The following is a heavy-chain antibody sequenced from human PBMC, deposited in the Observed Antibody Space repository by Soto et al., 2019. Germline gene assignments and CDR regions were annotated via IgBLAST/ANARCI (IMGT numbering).Heavy chain of an antibody. J-gene: IGHJ5*02. D-gene: IGHD6-6*01. CDR1: GFTFSSYA. V-gene: IGHV3-30-3*01. Sequence: PGGSLRLSCAASGFTFSSYAMQWVRQAPGKGLEWVAVISYDGSNKYYADSVKGRFTISRDNSKNTLYLQMNSLRAEDTAVYYCARGRGRYSSSSVPWFDPWGQGTLVTVSS. CDR2: ISYDGSNK. CDR3: ARGRGRYSSSSVPWFDP.